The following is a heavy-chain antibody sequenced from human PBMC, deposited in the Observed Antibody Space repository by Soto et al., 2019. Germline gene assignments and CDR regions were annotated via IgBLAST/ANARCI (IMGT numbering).Heavy chain of an antibody. Sequence: QVQLVQSGAEVKRPGASVKVSCKASGYTFTTYYMHWVRQAPGQGLEWLGIINPNGGSTTYAQKFQGRVTMTRDTSTSTVYFELSSLRSEDTAVYYCASEGYCSGGTCFHGNCDYWGQGTLVTVSA. D-gene: IGHD2-15*01. CDR1: GYTFTTYY. CDR3: ASEGYCSGGTCFHGNCDY. V-gene: IGHV1-46*01. CDR2: INPNGGST. J-gene: IGHJ4*02.